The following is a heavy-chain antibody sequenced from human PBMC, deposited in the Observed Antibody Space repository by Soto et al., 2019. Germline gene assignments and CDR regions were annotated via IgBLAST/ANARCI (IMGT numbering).Heavy chain of an antibody. D-gene: IGHD5-12*01. CDR2: INHSGST. V-gene: IGHV4-34*01. Sequence: SETLSLTCAVYGGSFSGYYWSRIRQPPGKGLEWIGEINHSGSTNYNPSLKSRVTISVDTSKNQFSLKLSSVTAADTAVYYCARIGPNIVVTGFDPWGQGTLVTVSS. CDR1: GGSFSGYY. J-gene: IGHJ5*02. CDR3: ARIGPNIVVTGFDP.